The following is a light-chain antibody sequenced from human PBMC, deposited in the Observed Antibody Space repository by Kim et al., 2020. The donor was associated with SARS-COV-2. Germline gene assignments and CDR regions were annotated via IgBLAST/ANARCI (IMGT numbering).Light chain of an antibody. J-gene: IGLJ1*01. V-gene: IGLV2-11*01. CDR1: SSDIGGYNY. Sequence: QSALTQPRSVSGSPGQSVTISCTGTSSDIGGYNYVSWYQQHPGKAPKLMIYDVSERPSGVPDRFSGSKSGSTASLTISGLQAEDEADYFCCSHAGNYPYVFGSGTKVTVL. CDR2: DVS. CDR3: CSHAGNYPYV.